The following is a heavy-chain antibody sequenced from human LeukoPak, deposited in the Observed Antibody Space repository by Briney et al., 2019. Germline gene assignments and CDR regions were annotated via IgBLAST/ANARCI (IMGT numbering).Heavy chain of an antibody. CDR3: ARTGIWGYCSGGSCGPYYYYYYGMDV. V-gene: IGHV1-2*02. Sequence: ASVKVSCKASGYTFTGYYMHWVRQAPGQGLEWMGWINPNSGGTNYAQKFQGGVTMTRDTSISTAYMELSRLRSDDTAVYYCARTGIWGYCSGGSCGPYYYYYYGMDVWGQGTTVTVSS. CDR2: INPNSGGT. D-gene: IGHD2-15*01. CDR1: GYTFTGYY. J-gene: IGHJ6*02.